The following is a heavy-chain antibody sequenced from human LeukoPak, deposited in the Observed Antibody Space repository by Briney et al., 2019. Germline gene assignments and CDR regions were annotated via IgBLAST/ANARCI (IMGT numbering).Heavy chain of an antibody. CDR1: GYTLTELS. CDR2: FDPEDGET. D-gene: IGHD6-19*01. Sequence: ASVKVSCKVSGYTLTELSMHWVRQAPGKGLEWMGGFDPEDGETIYAQKLQGRVTMTEDTSTDTAYMELSRLRSDDTAVYYCARVLFYSSGNKSNRVDYWGQGTLVTVSS. V-gene: IGHV1-24*01. J-gene: IGHJ4*02. CDR3: ARVLFYSSGNKSNRVDY.